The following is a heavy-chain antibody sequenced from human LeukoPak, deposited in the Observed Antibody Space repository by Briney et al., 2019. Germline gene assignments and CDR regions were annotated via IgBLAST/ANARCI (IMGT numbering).Heavy chain of an antibody. V-gene: IGHV4-39*07. J-gene: IGHJ1*01. CDR1: GGSISSSSFH. CDR2: INHSGST. CDR3: ARGRSYSQYFQH. D-gene: IGHD2-15*01. Sequence: SETLSLTCTVSGGSISSSSFHWDWIRQPPGKGLEWIGEINHSGSTNYNPSLKSRVTISVDTSKNQFSLKLSSVTAADTAVYYCARGRSYSQYFQHWGQGTLVTVSS.